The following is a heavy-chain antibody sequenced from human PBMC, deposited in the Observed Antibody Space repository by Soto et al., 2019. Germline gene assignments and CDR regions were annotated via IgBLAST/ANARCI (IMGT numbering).Heavy chain of an antibody. J-gene: IGHJ6*02. CDR3: ARDRIAAAGTPSFHYSYGMDV. V-gene: IGHV3-53*01. Sequence: GGSLRLTCAASGFTVSSTYMTWVRQAPGKGLEWVSVIYGGLTTSYADSVKGRFTISRDNSKNTVFLQMNSLRGEDTAVYYCARDRIAAAGTPSFHYSYGMDVWGQGTTVTVSS. D-gene: IGHD6-13*01. CDR1: GFTVSSTY. CDR2: IYGGLTT.